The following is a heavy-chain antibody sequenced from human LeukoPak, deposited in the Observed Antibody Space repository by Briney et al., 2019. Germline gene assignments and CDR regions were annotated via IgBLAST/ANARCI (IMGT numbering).Heavy chain of an antibody. CDR3: ARDDYGGNSGNWYFDL. CDR1: GGSISSYY. J-gene: IGHJ2*01. Sequence: PSETLSLTCTVSGGSISSYYWSWIRQPSGKGLEWIGYIYYSGSTNYNPSLKSRVTISVDTSKNQFSLKLSSVTAADTAVYYCARDDYGGNSGNWYFDLWGRGTLVTVSS. V-gene: IGHV4-59*01. D-gene: IGHD4-23*01. CDR2: IYYSGST.